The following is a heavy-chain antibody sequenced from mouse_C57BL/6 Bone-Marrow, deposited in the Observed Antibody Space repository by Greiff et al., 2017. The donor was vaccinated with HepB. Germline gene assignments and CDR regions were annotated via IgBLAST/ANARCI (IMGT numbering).Heavy chain of an antibody. CDR1: GYTFTSYW. CDR2: IDPSDSYT. V-gene: IGHV1-59*01. D-gene: IGHD1-1*01. Sequence: QVQLQQPGAELVRPGTSVKLSCKASGYTFTSYWMHWVKQRPGQGLEWIRVIDPSDSYTNYNQKFKGKATLTVDTSSSTAYMQLSSLTSEDSAVYYCARAGSSPGPYFDYWGQGTTLTVSS. CDR3: ARAGSSPGPYFDY. J-gene: IGHJ2*01.